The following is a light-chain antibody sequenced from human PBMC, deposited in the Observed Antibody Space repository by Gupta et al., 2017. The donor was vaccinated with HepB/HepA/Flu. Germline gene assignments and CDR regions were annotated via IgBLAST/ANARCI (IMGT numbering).Light chain of an antibody. CDR1: SSDVGDYNY. CDR2: DVS. V-gene: IGLV2-14*03. J-gene: IGLJ3*02. CDR3: NSDTTINTFV. Sequence: RAITISCIATSSDVGDYNYVSWYQHHPGKVPKLIIYDVSYRPSGVSNRFSGSKSGNTASLTISGLQTEDEADYYCNSDTTINTFVFGGGTKLTV.